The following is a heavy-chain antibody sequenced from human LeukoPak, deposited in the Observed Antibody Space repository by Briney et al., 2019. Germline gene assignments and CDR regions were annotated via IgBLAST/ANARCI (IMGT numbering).Heavy chain of an antibody. CDR1: GFTFSRYS. CDR2: IRGSSTHI. V-gene: IGHV3-21*01. CDR3: VRGGDYNSFDY. J-gene: IGHJ4*02. D-gene: IGHD4-17*01. Sequence: NPGGSLRLSCAASGFTFSRYSMTWVRQAPGKGLEWVSTIRGSSTHIFFADSMKGRFTISRDNAKNSLSLQMNSLRVEDTAVYYCVRGGDYNSFDYWGQGTLVTVSS.